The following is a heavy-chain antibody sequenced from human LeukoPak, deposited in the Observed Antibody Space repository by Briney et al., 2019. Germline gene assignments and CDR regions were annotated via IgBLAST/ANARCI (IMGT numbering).Heavy chain of an antibody. Sequence: GGSLKLSCAASGFTFSSYSMNWVRQAPGKGLEWVSYISSGSSTIYYAVSVKGRFTISRDNAKNSLYLQMNSLRAEDTAVYYCARNIEGYKLYNFDSWGQGTLVTVSS. CDR2: ISSGSSTI. J-gene: IGHJ4*02. D-gene: IGHD5-24*01. V-gene: IGHV3-48*01. CDR3: ARNIEGYKLYNFDS. CDR1: GFTFSSYS.